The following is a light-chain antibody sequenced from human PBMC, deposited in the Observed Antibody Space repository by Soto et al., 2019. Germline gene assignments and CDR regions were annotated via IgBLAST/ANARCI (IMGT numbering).Light chain of an antibody. CDR2: DNN. CDR3: ATWDSSLSAGV. J-gene: IGLJ3*02. Sequence: QSVLTQPPSVSAAPGQKVSISCSGSSSNIGKNYVSWYRQLPGTAPKLLIYDNNKRPSGIPDRFSGSKSGTSATLGITGLQTGDEADYYCATWDSSLSAGVFGGGTKLTVL. V-gene: IGLV1-51*01. CDR1: SSNIGKNY.